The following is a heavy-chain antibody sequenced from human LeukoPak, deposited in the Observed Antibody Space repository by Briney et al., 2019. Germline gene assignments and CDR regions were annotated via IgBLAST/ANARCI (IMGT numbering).Heavy chain of an antibody. CDR1: GYSFTSYW. Sequence: GESLKISCEASGYSFTSYWIGWVRQMPGKGLEWMGIIYPGDSDTRYSPSFQGQVTISADKSISTAYLQWSSLKASDTAMYYCALLPYSSGWYSVDYWGQGTLVTVSS. J-gene: IGHJ4*02. D-gene: IGHD6-19*01. CDR2: IYPGDSDT. CDR3: ALLPYSSGWYSVDY. V-gene: IGHV5-51*01.